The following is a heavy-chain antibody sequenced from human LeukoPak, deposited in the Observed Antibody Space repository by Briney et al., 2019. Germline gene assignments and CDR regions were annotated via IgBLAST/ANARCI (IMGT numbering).Heavy chain of an antibody. D-gene: IGHD3-16*01. J-gene: IGHJ4*02. V-gene: IGHV3-30*04. Sequence: AGGSLRLSCAVSGFTFSSYAMYWVRQAPGKGLEWVAVISYDGSNKYYADSVKGRFTISRDNSKNTLYLQMNSLRAEDTAVYYCARDESDYVWGTTSFGYDYWGQGTLVTVSS. CDR2: ISYDGSNK. CDR3: ARDESDYVWGTTSFGYDY. CDR1: GFTFSSYA.